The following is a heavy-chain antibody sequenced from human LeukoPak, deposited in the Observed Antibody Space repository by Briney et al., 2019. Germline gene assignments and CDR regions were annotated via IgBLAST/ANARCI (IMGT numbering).Heavy chain of an antibody. V-gene: IGHV3-7*01. J-gene: IGHJ4*02. D-gene: IGHD2/OR15-2a*01. Sequence: GSLRLSCAASGFSFISYWMSWVRQAPGKGLEWVANIKQDGSAKNYVDSMKGRFTISRDNAKNLLYLQKNSLRAEDTAVYYCVGCAGNSCYFDYWGQGTLVIVSS. CDR2: IKQDGSAK. CDR3: VGCAGNSCYFDY. CDR1: GFSFISYW.